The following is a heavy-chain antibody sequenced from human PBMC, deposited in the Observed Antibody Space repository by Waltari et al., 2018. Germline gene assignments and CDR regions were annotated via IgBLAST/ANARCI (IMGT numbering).Heavy chain of an antibody. J-gene: IGHJ4*02. D-gene: IGHD5-18*01. V-gene: IGHV4-61*02. CDR3: ARLIRGYSYGLYYFDY. CDR1: GGSISSGRYY. CDR2: IYTSGST. Sequence: QVQLQESGPGLVKPSQTLSLTCTVSGGSISSGRYYWSWIRQPAGKGLEWIGRIYTSGSTNYNPSLKSRVTISVDTSKNQFSLKLSSVTAADTAVYYCARLIRGYSYGLYYFDYWGQGTLVTVSS.